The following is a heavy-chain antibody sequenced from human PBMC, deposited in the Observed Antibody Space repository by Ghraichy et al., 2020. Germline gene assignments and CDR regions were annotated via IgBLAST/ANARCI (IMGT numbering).Heavy chain of an antibody. V-gene: IGHV3-30*04. CDR2: ILYDGSKK. J-gene: IGHJ4*02. Sequence: GGSLRLSCAASGFSFDSFTMEWVRQAPGKGLEWVALILYDGSKKDYAESVKGRFTISRDNSRFTVDLQMNSLRNEDTAIYYCTRGVYSGALDSWGQGTLVTVSS. CDR1: GFSFDSFT. D-gene: IGHD5/OR15-5a*01. CDR3: TRGVYSGALDS.